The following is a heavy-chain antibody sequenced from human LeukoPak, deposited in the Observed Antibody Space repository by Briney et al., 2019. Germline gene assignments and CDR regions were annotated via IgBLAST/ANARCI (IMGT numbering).Heavy chain of an antibody. CDR2: IYYSGST. CDR3: ARALTRITMARGPVPFDAFDI. D-gene: IGHD3-10*01. V-gene: IGHV4-39*07. J-gene: IGHJ3*02. CDR1: GGSISSSSYY. Sequence: PSETLSLTCTVSGGSISSSSYYWGWIRQPPGKGLEWIGSIYYSGSTYYNPSLKSRVTISVDTSKNQFSLKLSSVTAADTAVYYCARALTRITMARGPVPFDAFDIWGQGTMVTVSS.